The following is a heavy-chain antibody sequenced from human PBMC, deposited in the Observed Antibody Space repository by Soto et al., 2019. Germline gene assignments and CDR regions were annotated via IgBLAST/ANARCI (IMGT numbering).Heavy chain of an antibody. J-gene: IGHJ4*02. CDR1: GSSFSNFY. CDR3: ARGGLQLSSAFDY. Sequence: QVQLQESGPRLVKPSETLSLTCSVSGSSFSNFYWSWIRQPAGKGLEWIGRIYTSCATSYNPSLKSRVTLSVDTSQTQMSLSVRSVTAADTAVYFCARGGLQLSSAFDYWGPGILVTVSS. CDR2: IYTSCAT. V-gene: IGHV4-4*07. D-gene: IGHD1-1*01.